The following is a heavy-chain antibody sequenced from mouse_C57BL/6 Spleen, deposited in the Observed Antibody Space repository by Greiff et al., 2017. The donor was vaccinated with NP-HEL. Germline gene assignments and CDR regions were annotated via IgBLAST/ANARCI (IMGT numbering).Heavy chain of an antibody. J-gene: IGHJ4*01. Sequence: QVQLKESGAELVRPGASVTLSCKASGYTFTDYEMHWVKQTPVHGLEWIGAIDPETGGTAYNQKFKGKAILTADKSSSTAYMELRSLTSEDSAVYYCTRYPTPSTVVVPYAMGYWGQGTSVTVSS. D-gene: IGHD1-1*01. V-gene: IGHV1-15*01. CDR1: GYTFTDYE. CDR3: TRYPTPSTVVVPYAMGY. CDR2: IDPETGGT.